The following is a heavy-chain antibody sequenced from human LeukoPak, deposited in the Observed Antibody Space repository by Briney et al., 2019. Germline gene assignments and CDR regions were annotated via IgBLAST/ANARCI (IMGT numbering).Heavy chain of an antibody. Sequence: PGGSLRLSCAASGFTFDDYAMHWVRQAPGKGLEWVSGISWNSGSIGYADSVKGRFTISRDNAKNSLYLQMNSLRAEDTALYYCAKDILGRGYSYGSQFDYWGQGTLVTVSS. CDR2: ISWNSGSI. CDR1: GFTFDDYA. V-gene: IGHV3-9*01. J-gene: IGHJ4*02. CDR3: AKDILGRGYSYGSQFDY. D-gene: IGHD5-18*01.